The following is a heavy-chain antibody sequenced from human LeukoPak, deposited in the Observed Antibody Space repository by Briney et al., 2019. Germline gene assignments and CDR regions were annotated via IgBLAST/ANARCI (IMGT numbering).Heavy chain of an antibody. Sequence: GGSLRLSCAASGFTFDDYGMSWVRQAPGKGLEWVPAISGSGGSSYYADSVKGRFTISRDNSKNTLYLQMNRLRAEDTAVYYCTKERPWIQLWFKGSGFDYWGQGTLVTVSS. CDR3: TKERPWIQLWFKGSGFDY. CDR2: ISGSGGSS. CDR1: GFTFDDYG. D-gene: IGHD5-18*01. J-gene: IGHJ4*02. V-gene: IGHV3-23*01.